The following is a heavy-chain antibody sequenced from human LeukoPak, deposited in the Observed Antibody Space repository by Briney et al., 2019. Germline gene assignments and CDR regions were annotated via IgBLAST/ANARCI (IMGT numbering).Heavy chain of an antibody. J-gene: IGHJ4*02. CDR3: ARLSQFRGYFDY. CDR2: IYPGDSDT. Sequence: GESLKISCEGSGYTFTSYWIAWVRQMPGKGLEWMGIIYPGDSDTRYSPSFQGQVTISADKSISTAYLQWSSLKASDTAMYYCARLSQFRGYFDYWGQGTLVTVSS. V-gene: IGHV5-51*01. CDR1: GYTFTSYW.